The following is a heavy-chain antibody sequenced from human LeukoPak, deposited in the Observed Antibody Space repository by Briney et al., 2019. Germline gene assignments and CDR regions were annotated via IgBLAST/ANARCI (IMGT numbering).Heavy chain of an antibody. CDR1: GFTFSSYG. CDR2: ISYDGSNK. J-gene: IGHJ4*02. Sequence: GGSLRLSCAASGFTFSSYGMHWVRQAPGKGLEWVAVISYDGSNKYYADSVKGRFTISRGNSKNTLYLQMNSLRAEDTAVYYCAKDREYSSSSYFDYWGQGTLVTVSS. V-gene: IGHV3-30*18. CDR3: AKDREYSSSSYFDY. D-gene: IGHD6-6*01.